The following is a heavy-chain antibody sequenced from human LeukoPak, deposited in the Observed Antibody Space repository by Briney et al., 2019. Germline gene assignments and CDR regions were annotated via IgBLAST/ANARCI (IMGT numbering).Heavy chain of an antibody. Sequence: GESLKISCKGSGYSFTSYWIGWVRQMPGKGLEWMGIIYPGDSDTRYSPSFQGQVTISAGKSISTAYLQWSSLKASDTAMYYCARTTMLRGVTRHFDYWGQGTLVTVSS. CDR1: GYSFTSYW. J-gene: IGHJ4*02. D-gene: IGHD3-10*01. CDR3: ARTTMLRGVTRHFDY. CDR2: IYPGDSDT. V-gene: IGHV5-51*01.